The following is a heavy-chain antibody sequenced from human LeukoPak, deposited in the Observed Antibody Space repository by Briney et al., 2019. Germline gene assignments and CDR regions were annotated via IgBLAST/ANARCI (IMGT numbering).Heavy chain of an antibody. J-gene: IGHJ5*02. Sequence: ASVKVSCKASGYTFTSYDINWVRQATGQGLEWMGWMNPNSGNTGYAQKFQGRVTITRNTSISTAYMELSSLRSEDTAVYYCARATRKRPYWFDPWGQGTLVTVSS. CDR2: MNPNSGNT. D-gene: IGHD1-1*01. CDR3: ARATRKRPYWFDP. CDR1: GYTFTSYD. V-gene: IGHV1-8*03.